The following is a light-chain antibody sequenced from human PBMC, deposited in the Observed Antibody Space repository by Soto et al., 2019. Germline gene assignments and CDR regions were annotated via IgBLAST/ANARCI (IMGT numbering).Light chain of an antibody. V-gene: IGLV1-51*01. CDR3: GTWDDSMSGVI. CDR1: NSNIGSNF. CDR2: AND. Sequence: QSVLTQPPSVSAAPGQKVSISCSGSNSNIGSNFVSWYQHLPGTTPRPLLYANDKGPSGIPDRFSGSKSGTSATLGITGLQTGEEADDYCGTWDDSMSGVIFGGGTKVTVL. J-gene: IGLJ2*01.